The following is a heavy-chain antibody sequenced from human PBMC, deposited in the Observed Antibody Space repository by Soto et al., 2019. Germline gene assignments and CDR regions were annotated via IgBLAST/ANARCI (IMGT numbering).Heavy chain of an antibody. CDR2: IYYSGST. V-gene: IGHV4-39*01. CDR3: ARHQWLRSGYFDY. CDR1: GGSISSSSYY. J-gene: IGHJ4*02. D-gene: IGHD5-12*01. Sequence: KLPETLSLTCTVSGGSISSSSYYWGWIRQPPGKGLEWIGSIYYSGSTYYNPSLKSRVTISVDTSKNQFSLKLSSVTAADTAVYYCARHQWLRSGYFDYWGQGTLVTVSS.